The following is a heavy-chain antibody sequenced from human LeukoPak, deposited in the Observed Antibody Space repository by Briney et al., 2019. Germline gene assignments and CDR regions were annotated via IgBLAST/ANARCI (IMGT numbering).Heavy chain of an antibody. CDR3: ARGYGAAMIGDY. Sequence: SETLSLTCIVSGGSINSGFYYWGWIRQPPGKGLEWIGSIYYSGTTHYNPSLKSRVTISVDTSKNQFSLKLSSVTAADTAVYYCARGYGAAMIGDYWGQGTLVTVSS. D-gene: IGHD3-22*01. J-gene: IGHJ4*02. V-gene: IGHV4-39*07. CDR2: IYYSGTT. CDR1: GGSINSGFYY.